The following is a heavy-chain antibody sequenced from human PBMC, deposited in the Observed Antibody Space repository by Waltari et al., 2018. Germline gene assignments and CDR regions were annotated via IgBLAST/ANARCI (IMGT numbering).Heavy chain of an antibody. Sequence: QVQLVQSGAEVKNPGASVKVSCKASGYTFTSYGISLLRTAPRQGLEWMGWISAYNGNTNDAQKLQGRVTMTTDTSTSTAYMELRSLRSDDTAVYYCARGSGPRDAFDIWGQGTMVTVSS. J-gene: IGHJ3*02. CDR1: GYTFTSYG. CDR3: ARGSGPRDAFDI. V-gene: IGHV1-18*01. CDR2: ISAYNGNT.